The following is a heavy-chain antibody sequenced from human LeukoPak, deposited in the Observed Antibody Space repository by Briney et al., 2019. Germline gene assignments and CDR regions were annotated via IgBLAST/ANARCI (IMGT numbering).Heavy chain of an antibody. D-gene: IGHD3-3*01. CDR2: INPNSGGT. CDR3: ARGGADYDFWSGYFDY. Sequence: GASVKVSCKASGYTFTGYYMHWVRQAPGQGLGWMGRINPNSGGTNYAQKFQGRVTMTRDTSISTAYMELSRLRSDDTAVYYCARGGADYDFWSGYFDYWGQGTLVTVSS. J-gene: IGHJ4*02. CDR1: GYTFTGYY. V-gene: IGHV1-2*06.